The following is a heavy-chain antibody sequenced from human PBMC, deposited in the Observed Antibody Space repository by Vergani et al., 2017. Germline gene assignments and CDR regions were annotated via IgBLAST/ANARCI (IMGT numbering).Heavy chain of an antibody. Sequence: QVQLQESGPGLVKPSQTLSRTCTVSGGSISSGDYYWSWIRQPPGKGLEWIGYIYYNGNTYYNPSLKSRVTISVDTSKNQFSLKLSSVTAADTAVYYCAIAAAGYPLVEVGAYEDGGWDYWGQGTLVTVSS. D-gene: IGHD1-26*01. V-gene: IGHV4-30-4*08. CDR3: AIAAAGYPLVEVGAYEDGGWDY. J-gene: IGHJ4*02. CDR2: IYYNGNT. CDR1: GGSISSGDYY.